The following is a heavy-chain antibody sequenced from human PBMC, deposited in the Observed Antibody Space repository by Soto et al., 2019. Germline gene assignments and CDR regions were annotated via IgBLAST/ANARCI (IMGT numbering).Heavy chain of an antibody. Sequence: XVSLRLSCAASGFTFSSYAMHWVRQAPGKGLEWVAVISYDGSNKYYADSVKGRFTISRDNSKNTLYLQMNSLRAEDTAVYYCARDARPGYCSGGSCYLNWFDPWGQGTLVTVSS. CDR2: ISYDGSNK. CDR3: ARDARPGYCSGGSCYLNWFDP. V-gene: IGHV3-30-3*01. CDR1: GFTFSSYA. J-gene: IGHJ5*02. D-gene: IGHD2-15*01.